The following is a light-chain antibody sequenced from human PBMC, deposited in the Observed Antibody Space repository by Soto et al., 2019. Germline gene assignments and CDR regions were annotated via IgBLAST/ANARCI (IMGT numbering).Light chain of an antibody. Sequence: SYELTQPPSVSVSPGQTASITCSGDELGDKYACWYQQKPGQSPVLLIYQDSTRPSGIPERFSGSNSGNTATLTISGTQAMDEADYYCQAWDSSTASYVFGTGTKLTVL. J-gene: IGLJ1*01. V-gene: IGLV3-1*01. CDR1: ELGDKY. CDR3: QAWDSSTASYV. CDR2: QDS.